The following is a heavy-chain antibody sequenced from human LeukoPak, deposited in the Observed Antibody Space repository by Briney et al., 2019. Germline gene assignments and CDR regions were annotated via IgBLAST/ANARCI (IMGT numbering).Heavy chain of an antibody. J-gene: IGHJ5*02. V-gene: IGHV4-31*03. Sequence: SSGTLSLTCTVSGGSISSGGYYWSWIRQHPGKGLEWIGYIYYSGSTYSNPSLKSRVTISVDTSKNQFSLNLSSVTAADTAVYYCARYCSSTNCYKGGFDPWGQGTLVTVSS. CDR1: GGSISSGGYY. D-gene: IGHD2-2*02. CDR2: IYYSGST. CDR3: ARYCSSTNCYKGGFDP.